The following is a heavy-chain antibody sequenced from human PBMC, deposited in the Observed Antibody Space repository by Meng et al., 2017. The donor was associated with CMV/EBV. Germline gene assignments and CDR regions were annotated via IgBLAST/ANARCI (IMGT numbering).Heavy chain of an antibody. CDR3: ARGDPLLYGGNLE. Sequence: LSLTCAASGFTFSSYWMHWVRQAPGKGLVWVSRINSDGSSTSYADSVKGRFTISRDNAKNTLYLQMNSLRAEDTAVYYCARGDPLLYGGNLEWGQGTLVTVSS. CDR2: INSDGSST. D-gene: IGHD4-23*01. J-gene: IGHJ4*02. CDR1: GFTFSSYW. V-gene: IGHV3-74*01.